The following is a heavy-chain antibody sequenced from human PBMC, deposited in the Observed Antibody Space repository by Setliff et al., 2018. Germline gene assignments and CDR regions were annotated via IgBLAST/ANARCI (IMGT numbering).Heavy chain of an antibody. V-gene: IGHV1-24*01. Sequence: VASVKVSCKVSGYTLTELSMHWVRQAPGKGLEWMGGFDPEDGETIYAQKFQGRVTVTEDTSTDTAYMELSSLRSEDTAVYYCATNSGGNTIDAFDIWGQGTMVTVSS. CDR1: GYTLTELS. J-gene: IGHJ3*02. D-gene: IGHD2-15*01. CDR2: FDPEDGET. CDR3: ATNSGGNTIDAFDI.